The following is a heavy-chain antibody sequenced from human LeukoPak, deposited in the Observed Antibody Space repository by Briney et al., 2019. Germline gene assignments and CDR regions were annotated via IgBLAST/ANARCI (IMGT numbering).Heavy chain of an antibody. CDR2: ISWNSGSI. CDR3: ARDQGIAVAGTLYYYYGMDV. J-gene: IGHJ6*02. Sequence: GGSLRLSCAASGFTFSDYYMSWIRQAPGKGLEWVSGISWNSGSIGYADSVKGRFTISRDNSKNTLYLQMNSLRAEDTAVYYCARDQGIAVAGTLYYYYGMDVWGQGTTVTVSS. V-gene: IGHV3-11*04. D-gene: IGHD6-19*01. CDR1: GFTFSDYY.